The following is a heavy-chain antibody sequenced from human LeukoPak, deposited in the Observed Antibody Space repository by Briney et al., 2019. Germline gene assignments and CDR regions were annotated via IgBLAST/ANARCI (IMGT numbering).Heavy chain of an antibody. CDR1: GYTFTGYY. V-gene: IGHV1-2*02. Sequence: ASVKVSCKASGYTFTGYYMHWVRQAPGQGLEWMGWINPNSGGTSYAQKFQGRVTMTRDTSISTAYMELSRLRSDDTAVYYCARDGGYCSSTSCYSAYYYMDVWGKGTTVTVSS. CDR2: INPNSGGT. D-gene: IGHD2-2*01. J-gene: IGHJ6*03. CDR3: ARDGGYCSSTSCYSAYYYMDV.